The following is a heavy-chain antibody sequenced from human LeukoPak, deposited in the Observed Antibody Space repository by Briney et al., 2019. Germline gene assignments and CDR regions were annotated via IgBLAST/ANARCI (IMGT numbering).Heavy chain of an antibody. J-gene: IGHJ6*02. Sequence: SETLSLTCTVSGGSISSYYWSWIRQPPGKGLEWIGYIYYSGSTNYNPSLKSRVTMSVDTSKNQFSLKLSSVTAADTAVYYCARDQKAYYYYYGMDVWGQGTTVTVSS. CDR1: GGSISSYY. CDR3: ARDQKAYYYYYGMDV. CDR2: IYYSGST. V-gene: IGHV4-59*12.